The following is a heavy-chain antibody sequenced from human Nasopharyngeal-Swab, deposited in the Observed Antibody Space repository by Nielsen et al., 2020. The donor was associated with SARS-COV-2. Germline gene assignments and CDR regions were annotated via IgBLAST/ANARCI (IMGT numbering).Heavy chain of an antibody. CDR2: ITSSSSTR. D-gene: IGHD1-26*01. Sequence: GESLKISCAASGFAFTDYSMDWVRPAPGQGLEWVSYITSSSSTRYYADSVKGRFTVSRDNAKNSLYLQMSSLRDEDTAVYYCVREFEATGATYLDYWGLGTLVTVSS. CDR3: VREFEATGATYLDY. J-gene: IGHJ4*02. CDR1: GFAFTDYS. V-gene: IGHV3-48*02.